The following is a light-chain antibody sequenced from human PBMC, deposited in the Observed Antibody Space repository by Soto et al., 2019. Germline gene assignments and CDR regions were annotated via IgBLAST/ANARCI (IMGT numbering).Light chain of an antibody. V-gene: IGKV1-6*01. J-gene: IGKJ1*01. Sequence: AIQMTQSPSSLSASVGDRVTITCRASQGIKNDLGWYQQKTGKAPKLLIYAASSLQSVVPSRFSGSGSGTDFTLTISSLQPDDFATSYCLQDYNYPLTFGQGTQVEIK. CDR2: AAS. CDR1: QGIKND. CDR3: LQDYNYPLT.